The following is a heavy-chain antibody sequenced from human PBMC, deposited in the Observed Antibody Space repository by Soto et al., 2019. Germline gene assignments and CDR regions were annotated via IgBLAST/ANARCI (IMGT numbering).Heavy chain of an antibody. CDR2: INHSGST. Sequence: QVQLQQGGAGLLKPSETLSLTCAVYGGSFSGYYWSWIRQPPGKGLEWIGEINHSGSTNYNPSLKSRVTISVDTSKNQFSLKLSSVTAADMAVYYCARGRNYYGSGGGFDYWGQGTLVTVSS. J-gene: IGHJ4*02. D-gene: IGHD3-10*01. CDR3: ARGRNYYGSGGGFDY. V-gene: IGHV4-34*01. CDR1: GGSFSGYY.